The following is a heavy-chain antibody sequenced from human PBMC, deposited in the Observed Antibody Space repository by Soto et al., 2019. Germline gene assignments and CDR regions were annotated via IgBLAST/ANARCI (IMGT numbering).Heavy chain of an antibody. CDR3: ARESEAEYCSSTSCYSDY. Sequence: ASVKVSCKASGYTFTSYGISWVRQAPGQGLEWMGWISAYNGNTNYAQKLQGRVTMTTDTSTSTAYMELRSLRSDDTAVYYCARESEAEYCSSTSCYSDYWGQGTLVTVSS. CDR2: ISAYNGNT. CDR1: GYTFTSYG. D-gene: IGHD2-2*02. V-gene: IGHV1-18*01. J-gene: IGHJ4*02.